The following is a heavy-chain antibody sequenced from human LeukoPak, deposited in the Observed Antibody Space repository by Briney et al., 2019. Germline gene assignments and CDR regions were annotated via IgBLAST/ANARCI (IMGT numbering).Heavy chain of an antibody. Sequence: ASVKVSCKASGYTFTSYGISWVRQAPGQGLEWVGWISAYNGNTNYAQKLQGRVTMTTDTSTSTAYMELRSLRSDDTAVYYCAREIRYYDSSGFYYTFDYWGQGTLVTVSS. CDR1: GYTFTSYG. CDR2: ISAYNGNT. J-gene: IGHJ4*02. V-gene: IGHV1-18*01. CDR3: AREIRYYDSSGFYYTFDY. D-gene: IGHD3-22*01.